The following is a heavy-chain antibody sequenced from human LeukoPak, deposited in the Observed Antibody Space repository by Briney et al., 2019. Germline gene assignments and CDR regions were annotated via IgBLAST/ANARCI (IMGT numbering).Heavy chain of an antibody. CDR2: ISGSGGST. J-gene: IGHJ4*02. Sequence: GGSLRLSCAASGFTFSNFGMSWVRQAPGKGLEWVSVISGSGGSTYYAGSVKGRFTISRDNSKNTLYLQINSLRAEDTAVYYCAKGGGYEVLYDYWGQGTLVTVSS. CDR3: AKGGGYEVLYDY. V-gene: IGHV3-23*01. CDR1: GFTFSNFG. D-gene: IGHD5-12*01.